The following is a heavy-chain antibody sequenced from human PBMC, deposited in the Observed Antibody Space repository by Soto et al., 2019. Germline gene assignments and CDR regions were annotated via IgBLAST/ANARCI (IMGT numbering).Heavy chain of an antibody. D-gene: IGHD3-22*01. J-gene: IGHJ4*02. CDR1: GGSISSGGYY. CDR2: IYYSGST. CDR3: ARSTGIVVVRYCFDY. Sequence: QVQLQESGPGLVKPSQTLSLTCTVSGGSISSGGYYWSWIRQHPGKGLEWIGYIYYSGSTYYNPPLKIRVTISVYTSKNQFSLKLSSVTAADTAVYYCARSTGIVVVRYCFDYWGQGTLVTVSS. V-gene: IGHV4-31*03.